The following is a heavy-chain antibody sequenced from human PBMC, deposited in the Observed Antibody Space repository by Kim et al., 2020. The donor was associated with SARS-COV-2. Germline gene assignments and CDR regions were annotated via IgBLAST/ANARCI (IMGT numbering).Heavy chain of an antibody. CDR2: ISSSGSTI. CDR3: ARNTPGYYSSAFDI. CDR1: GFTFSSYE. Sequence: GGSLRLSCAASGFTFSSYEMNWVRQAPGKGLEWVSYISSSGSTIYYADSVKGRFTISRDNAKNSLYLQMNSLRAEDTAVYYCARNTPGYYSSAFDIWGQGTMVTVSS. V-gene: IGHV3-48*03. J-gene: IGHJ3*02. D-gene: IGHD3-9*01.